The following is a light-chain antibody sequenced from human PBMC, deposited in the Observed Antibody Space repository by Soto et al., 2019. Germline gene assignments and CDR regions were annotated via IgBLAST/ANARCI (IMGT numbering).Light chain of an antibody. CDR3: QQYNNWPPT. CDR1: QSVSSK. CDR2: DVS. Sequence: EIVMTQSPATLSVSPGERATLSCRASQSVSSKLAWYQQKPGQPPRLLIHDVSIRATGIPARFNGSGSGTEFTLTISSLQSEDFAVYYCQQYNNWPPTFGQGTRLEI. J-gene: IGKJ5*01. V-gene: IGKV3-15*01.